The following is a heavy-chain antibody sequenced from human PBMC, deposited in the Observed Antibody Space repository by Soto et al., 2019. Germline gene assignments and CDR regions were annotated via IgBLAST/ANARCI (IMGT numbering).Heavy chain of an antibody. J-gene: IGHJ4*02. D-gene: IGHD3-10*01. CDR2: IYYSGST. CDR1: GGSISSGGYY. CDR3: ARGRAHLPYYFGY. Sequence: QVQLQESGPGLVKPSQTLSLTCTVSGGSISSGGYYWSWIRQHPGKGLECIGYIYYSGSTYYNPSLKSRVTVSEDTSKSQFSRKLRSVTAADTAVYCCARGRAHLPYYFGYWGQGTLVTVSS. V-gene: IGHV4-31*03.